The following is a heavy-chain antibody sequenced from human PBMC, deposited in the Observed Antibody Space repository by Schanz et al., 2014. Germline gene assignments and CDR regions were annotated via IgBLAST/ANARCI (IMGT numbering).Heavy chain of an antibody. CDR1: GGTFSTYT. V-gene: IGHV1-69*02. D-gene: IGHD6-13*01. CDR2: IIPILGIA. Sequence: QVQLVQSGAEVKKPGSSVKVSCKASGGTFSTYTISWVRQAPGQGLEWMGRIIPILGIANYAQKFQGRVTITADKSTFTAYMDVSSLRAEDTAVYYCASSGAGYNSSWDFDYWGQGTLVTVSS. CDR3: ASSGAGYNSSWDFDY. J-gene: IGHJ4*02.